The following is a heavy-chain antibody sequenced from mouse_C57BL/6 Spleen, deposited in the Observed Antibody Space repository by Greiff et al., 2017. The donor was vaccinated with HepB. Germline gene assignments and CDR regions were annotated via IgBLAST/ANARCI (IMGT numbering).Heavy chain of an antibody. D-gene: IGHD2-4*01. CDR3: ARYDYGGGDYFDY. J-gene: IGHJ2*01. V-gene: IGHV1-22*01. Sequence: EVKLVESGPELVKPGASVKMSCKASGYTFTDYNMHWVKQSHGKSLEWIGYINPNNGGTSYNQKFKGKATLTVNKSSSTAYMELRSLTSEDSAVYYCARYDYGGGDYFDYWGQGTTLTVSS. CDR1: GYTFTDYN. CDR2: INPNNGGT.